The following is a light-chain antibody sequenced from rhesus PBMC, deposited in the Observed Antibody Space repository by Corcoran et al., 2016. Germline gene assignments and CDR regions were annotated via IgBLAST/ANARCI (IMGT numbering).Light chain of an antibody. CDR2: DVG. V-gene: IGLV2S9*01. CDR3: CSYRSENTFV. Sequence: QSALTQSRSVCKSLGQSVTISCTGTNNDIGDYNDVSWYRQHSGTAPRLLIYDVGKRPSGVSDRFSGSKSGNTASLTISGLQAEDEGDYYCCSYRSENTFVFGSGTKVSIL. J-gene: IGLJ6*01. CDR1: NNDIGDYND.